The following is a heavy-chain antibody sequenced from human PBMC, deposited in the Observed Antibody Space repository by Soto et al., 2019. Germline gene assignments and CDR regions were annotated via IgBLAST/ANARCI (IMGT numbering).Heavy chain of an antibody. D-gene: IGHD4-17*01. CDR3: ARDLNIYGGKGFDY. CDR2: ISYDGSNK. Sequence: GGSLRLSCAASGFTFSSYAMHWVRQAPGKGLEWVAVISYDGSNKYYADSVKGRFTISRDNSKNTLYLQMNSLRAEDTAVYYCARDLNIYGGKGFDYWGQGTLVTVSS. V-gene: IGHV3-30-3*01. CDR1: GFTFSSYA. J-gene: IGHJ4*02.